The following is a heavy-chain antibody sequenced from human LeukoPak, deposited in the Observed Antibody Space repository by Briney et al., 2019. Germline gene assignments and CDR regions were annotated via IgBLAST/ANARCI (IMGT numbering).Heavy chain of an antibody. J-gene: IGHJ4*02. Sequence: GGSLRLSCAATGFTFSTYWMSWVRQAPGKGLEWVANIKQDGSAKYYVDSVKGRFTISRDNAKNSLYLQMNGLRAEDTAVYYCARDRDGSYQGDYFDYWGQGTLVTVSS. CDR2: IKQDGSAK. V-gene: IGHV3-7*03. CDR3: ARDRDGSYQGDYFDY. D-gene: IGHD1-26*01. CDR1: GFTFSTYW.